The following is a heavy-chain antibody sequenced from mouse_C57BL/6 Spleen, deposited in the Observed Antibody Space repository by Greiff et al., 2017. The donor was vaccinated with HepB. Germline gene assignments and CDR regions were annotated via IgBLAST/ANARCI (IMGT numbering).Heavy chain of an antibody. Sequence: VQLQQSAAELAKPGASVKLSCKASGYTFTSYWMHWVKQRPGHGLEWIGYINPSSGYTKYNQKFKDKDTWTADKSSSTAYKQLSSLTYEDSAVYYCARNTTVVASHYFDYWGQGTTLTGSA. CDR2: INPSSGYT. D-gene: IGHD1-1*01. CDR1: GYTFTSYW. V-gene: IGHV1-7*01. J-gene: IGHJ2*01. CDR3: ARNTTVVASHYFDY.